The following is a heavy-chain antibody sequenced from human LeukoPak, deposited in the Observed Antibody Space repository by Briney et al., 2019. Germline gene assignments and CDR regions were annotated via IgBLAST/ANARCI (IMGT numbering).Heavy chain of an antibody. CDR1: GGSISSYY. Sequence: SETLSLTCTVSGGSISSYYWGWIRQPPGKGLEWIGYIYYSGSTNYNPSLKSRVTISVDTSKNQFSLKLSSVTAADTAVYYCARTLVVINDAFDIWGQGTMVTVSS. V-gene: IGHV4-59*01. CDR2: IYYSGST. J-gene: IGHJ3*02. CDR3: ARTLVVINDAFDI. D-gene: IGHD3-22*01.